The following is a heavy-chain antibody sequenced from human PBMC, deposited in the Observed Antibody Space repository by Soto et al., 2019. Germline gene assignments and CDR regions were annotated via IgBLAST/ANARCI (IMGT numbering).Heavy chain of an antibody. J-gene: IGHJ4*02. CDR2: IYYSGST. CDR3: ARGDRWLLHL. CDR1: GGSISSGGYY. V-gene: IGHV4-31*03. D-gene: IGHD1-26*01. Sequence: QVQLQESGPGLVKPSQTLSLTCTVSGGSISSGGYYWSWIRQHPGKGLEWIGYIYYSGSTNYNPSLKSRVTKSVDTSKNQLSLKLSSVTAADTAVYYCARGDRWLLHLWGQGTLVTVSS.